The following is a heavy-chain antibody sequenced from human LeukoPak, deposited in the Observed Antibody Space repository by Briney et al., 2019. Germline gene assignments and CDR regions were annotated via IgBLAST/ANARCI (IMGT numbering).Heavy chain of an antibody. CDR3: ARDGAATVSGYAFDI. V-gene: IGHV4-4*02. CDR1: GGSISSTDW. CDR2: IYHGGST. Sequence: SETLSLTCAVSGGSISSTDWWSWVRQPPGKGLEWIGQIYHGGSTNFNPSLKSRVTISVGKSKNQFSLKLNSVTAADTAVYYCARDGAATVSGYAFDIWDQGTMVTVSS. J-gene: IGHJ3*02. D-gene: IGHD6-19*01.